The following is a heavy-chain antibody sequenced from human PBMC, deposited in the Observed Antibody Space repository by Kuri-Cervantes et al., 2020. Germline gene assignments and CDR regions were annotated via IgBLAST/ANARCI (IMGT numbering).Heavy chain of an antibody. J-gene: IGHJ5*01. V-gene: IGHV4-34*01. CDR1: GGSLSGYY. CDR3: ARDKGDS. CDR2: INHSGNT. Sequence: GSLRLSCAVYGGSLSGYYWSWIRQPQGKGLEWIGEINHSGNTNYNPSLKSRVTISVDTSKNQFSLKLSSVTAADTAVYYCARDKGDSWGQGTLVTVSS.